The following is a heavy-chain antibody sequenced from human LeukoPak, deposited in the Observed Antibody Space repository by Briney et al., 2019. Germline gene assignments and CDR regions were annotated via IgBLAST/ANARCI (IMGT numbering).Heavy chain of an antibody. D-gene: IGHD4-4*01. CDR2: MNPNSGNT. J-gene: IGHJ4*02. CDR3: ASSLHDYSIVGY. CDR1: GYTFTSYD. V-gene: IGHV1-8*01. Sequence: ASVKVSCKASGYTFTSYDINWVRQATGQGLEWMGWMNPNSGNTNYAQKFQGRVTMTRDTSISTAYMELSRLRSDDTAVYYCASSLHDYSIVGYWGQGTLVTVSS.